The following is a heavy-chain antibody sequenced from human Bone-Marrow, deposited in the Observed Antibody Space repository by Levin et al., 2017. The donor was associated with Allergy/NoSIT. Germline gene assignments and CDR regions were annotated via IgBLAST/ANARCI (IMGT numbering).Heavy chain of an antibody. Sequence: SETLSLTCTVSGGSISSSSYYWGWIRQPPGKGLEWIGSIYYSGSTYYNPSLKSRVTISVDTSKNQFSLKLSSVTAADTAVYYCARHILYSSGLYYYYYYGMDVWGQGTTVTVSS. V-gene: IGHV4-39*01. CDR2: IYYSGST. CDR1: GGSISSSSYY. D-gene: IGHD6-19*01. J-gene: IGHJ6*02. CDR3: ARHILYSSGLYYYYYYGMDV.